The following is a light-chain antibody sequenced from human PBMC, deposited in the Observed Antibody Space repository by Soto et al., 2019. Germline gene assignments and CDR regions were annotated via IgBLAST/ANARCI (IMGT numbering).Light chain of an antibody. CDR1: QSVRSSY. Sequence: EIVLTQSPGTLSLSPGERATLSCRASQSVRSSYLAWYQQKPGQAPRLLIYGASIRATGIPDRFSGSGSGTDFTLTISRLEPEDFAVYYCQQYGSSLQTFGQGTKVEIK. CDR3: QQYGSSLQT. J-gene: IGKJ1*01. CDR2: GAS. V-gene: IGKV3-20*01.